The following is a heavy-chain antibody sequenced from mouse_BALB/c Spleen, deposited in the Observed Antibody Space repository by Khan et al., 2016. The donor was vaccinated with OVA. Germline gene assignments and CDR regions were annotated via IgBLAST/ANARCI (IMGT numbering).Heavy chain of an antibody. J-gene: IGHJ2*01. CDR1: GYSITSDYA. Sequence: EVKLQESGPGLVKPSQSLSLTCTVTGYSITSDYAWNWIRQFPGNKLEWMGFISYSGNTKYNPSLKSRISITRDTSKNKFFLQLNSVTFEDTATYYCARVYGGDFDYWGQGTTLTVSS. V-gene: IGHV3-2*02. D-gene: IGHD1-1*01. CDR3: ARVYGGDFDY. CDR2: ISYSGNT.